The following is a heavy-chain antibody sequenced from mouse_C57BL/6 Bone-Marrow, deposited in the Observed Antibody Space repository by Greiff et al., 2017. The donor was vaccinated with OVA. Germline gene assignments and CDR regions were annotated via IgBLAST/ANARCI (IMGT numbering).Heavy chain of an antibody. V-gene: IGHV1-54*01. Sequence: QVQLKESGAELVRPGTSVKVSCKASGYAFTNYLIEWVKQRPGQGLEWIGVINPGSGGTNYNEKFKGKATLTADKSSSTAYMQLSSLTSEDSAVYFCARNYYGSSNFDYWGQGTTLTVSS. CDR1: GYAFTNYL. D-gene: IGHD1-1*01. J-gene: IGHJ2*01. CDR2: INPGSGGT. CDR3: ARNYYGSSNFDY.